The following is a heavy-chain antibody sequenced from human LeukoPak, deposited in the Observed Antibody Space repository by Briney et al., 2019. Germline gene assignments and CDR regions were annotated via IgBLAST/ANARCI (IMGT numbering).Heavy chain of an antibody. Sequence: GGSLRLSCAASGFAFSSYNMNWVRQAPGKGLEWISYIGSSGSPTHYADSVRGRFTISRDNAKNSLYLQMNSLRDDDTALYYCARRPYSDTSGRLSDVWGQGATVTVSS. V-gene: IGHV3-48*02. CDR1: GFAFSSYN. CDR2: IGSSGSPT. CDR3: ARRPYSDTSGRLSDV. D-gene: IGHD3-22*01. J-gene: IGHJ6*02.